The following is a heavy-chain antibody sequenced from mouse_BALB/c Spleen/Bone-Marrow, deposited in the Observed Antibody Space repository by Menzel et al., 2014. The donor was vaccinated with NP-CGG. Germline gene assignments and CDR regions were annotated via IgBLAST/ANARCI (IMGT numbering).Heavy chain of an antibody. CDR2: IDPYKGDT. V-gene: IGHV1S135*01. CDR1: GYAFTSYN. Sequence: EVQRVESGPELVKPGASVKVSCKASGYAFTSYNIYWVKQSHGKSLEWIGYIDPYKGDTNYNQKFKVKATLTVDKSSSTAYMHLNSLTSEDSAVYYCASCGNYEAWFAYWGQGTLVTVSA. D-gene: IGHD2-1*01. CDR3: ASCGNYEAWFAY. J-gene: IGHJ3*01.